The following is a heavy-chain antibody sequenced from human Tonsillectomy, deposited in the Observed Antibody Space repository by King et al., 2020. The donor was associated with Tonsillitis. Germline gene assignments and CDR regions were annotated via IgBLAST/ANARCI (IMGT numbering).Heavy chain of an antibody. CDR3: VRDDPEYASEPDF. J-gene: IGHJ4*02. CDR2: NSGYNGNT. CDR1: DFTLTNYG. D-gene: IGHD2/OR15-2a*01. V-gene: IGHV1-18*04. Sequence: VQLVQSGPELKKPGASVKVSCKAADFTLTNYGITWVRQATGQGLEWMGWNSGYNGNTNYGQKFQGRVTMTTETSTNTAYMELRSLISDDSAIYYCVRDDPEYASEPDFWGQGTLVTVSS.